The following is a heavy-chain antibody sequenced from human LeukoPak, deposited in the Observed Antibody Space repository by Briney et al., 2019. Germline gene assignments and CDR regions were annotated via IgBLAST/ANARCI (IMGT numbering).Heavy chain of an antibody. CDR2: IYYSGST. D-gene: IGHD3-9*01. CDR3: ARTHYDILTGPYYFDY. CDR1: GGSISSSY. J-gene: IGHJ4*02. V-gene: IGHV4-59*01. Sequence: SETLSLTCTVSGGSISSSYWSWIRQPPGKGLEWIGYIYYSGSTNYNPSLKSRVTISADTSKNQFSLRLSSVTAADTAVYYCARTHYDILTGPYYFDYWGQGTMHSLSS.